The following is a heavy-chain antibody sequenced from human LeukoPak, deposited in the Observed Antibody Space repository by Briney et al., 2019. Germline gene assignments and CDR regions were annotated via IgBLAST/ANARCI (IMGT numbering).Heavy chain of an antibody. CDR1: GYTFTGYY. V-gene: IGHV1-2*02. Sequence: ASVKVSCKASGYTFTGYYMHWVRQAPGQGLEWMGWINPNSGGTNYAQKFQGRVTMTRDTSISTAYMELSRLRSDDTAVYYCARDHSSRWYYLFDYWGQGTLVTVSS. D-gene: IGHD6-13*01. J-gene: IGHJ4*02. CDR3: ARDHSSRWYYLFDY. CDR2: INPNSGGT.